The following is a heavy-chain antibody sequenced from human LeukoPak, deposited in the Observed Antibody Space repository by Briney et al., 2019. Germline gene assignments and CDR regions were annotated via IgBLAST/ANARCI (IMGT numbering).Heavy chain of an antibody. V-gene: IGHV3-30*01. CDR3: ARDAPLTCSGGSCSRRPDDRTENFDY. CDR2: ISYDGSNK. D-gene: IGHD2-15*01. CDR1: GFTFSSYA. Sequence: GGSLRLSCAASGFTFSSYAMHWVRQAPGKGLEWVAVISYDGSNKYYADSVKGRFTISRDNSKNTLYLQMNSLRAEDTAVYYCARDAPLTCSGGSCSRRPDDRTENFDYWGQGTLVTVSS. J-gene: IGHJ4*02.